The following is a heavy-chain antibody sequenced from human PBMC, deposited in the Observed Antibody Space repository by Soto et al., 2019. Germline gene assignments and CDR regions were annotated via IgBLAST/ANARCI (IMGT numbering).Heavy chain of an antibody. J-gene: IGHJ6*02. Sequence: GESLKISCKGSGYRFTSYWISWVRQIPWKGLEWMGRIDPSDSYTNYSPSFQGHVTISADKSISTAYLQWSSLKASDTAMYYCARLVYYDFWSGYSSESDGMEVWVHGTPVIVS. CDR1: GYRFTSYW. CDR2: IDPSDSYT. D-gene: IGHD3-3*01. CDR3: ARLVYYDFWSGYSSESDGMEV. V-gene: IGHV5-10-1*01.